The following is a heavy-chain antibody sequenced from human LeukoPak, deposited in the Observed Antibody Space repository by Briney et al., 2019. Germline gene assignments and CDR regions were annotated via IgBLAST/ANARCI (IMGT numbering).Heavy chain of an antibody. J-gene: IGHJ4*02. D-gene: IGHD6-19*01. CDR3: ARSGWYDDFDY. CDR2: LSRSTTTI. CDR1: GFTFNIYS. Sequence: GGSLRLSCAASGFTFNIYSMNWVRQAPGKALEWISYLSRSTTTIYYADSVKGRFTISRDNAKNSLYLQMNSLRAEDTAMYYCARSGWYDDFDYLGQGTLVTVSS. V-gene: IGHV3-48*01.